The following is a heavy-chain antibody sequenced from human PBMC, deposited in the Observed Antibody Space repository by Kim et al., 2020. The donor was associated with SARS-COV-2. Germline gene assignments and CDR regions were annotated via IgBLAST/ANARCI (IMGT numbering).Heavy chain of an antibody. J-gene: IGHJ4*01. CDR3: ARGLQYSSSWYAAVGFDY. CDR2: INHSGST. CDR1: GGSFSGYY. D-gene: IGHD6-13*01. Sequence: SETLSLTCAVYGGSFSGYYWSWIRQPPGKGLEWIGEINHSGSTNYNPSLKSRVTISVDTSKNQFSLKLSSVTAADTAVYYCARGLQYSSSWYAAVGFDY. V-gene: IGHV4-34*01.